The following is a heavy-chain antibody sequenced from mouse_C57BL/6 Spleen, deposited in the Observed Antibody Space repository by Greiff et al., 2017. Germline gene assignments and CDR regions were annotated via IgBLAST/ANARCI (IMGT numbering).Heavy chain of an antibody. D-gene: IGHD3-2*02. CDR2: IGPGSGST. CDR1: GYTFTDYY. J-gene: IGHJ4*01. Sequence: QVQLQQSGAELVKPGASVKISCKASGYTFTDYYINWVKQRPGQGLEWIGKIGPGSGSTYYNEKFKGKATLTADKSSSTAYMQSSSLTSEDSAVYFCARYRQLRPPSYAMDYWGQGTSVTVSS. CDR3: ARYRQLRPPSYAMDY. V-gene: IGHV1-77*01.